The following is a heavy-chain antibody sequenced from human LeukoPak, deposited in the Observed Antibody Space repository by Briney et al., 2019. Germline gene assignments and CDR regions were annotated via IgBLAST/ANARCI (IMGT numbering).Heavy chain of an antibody. CDR1: GGSISSSNYY. CDR3: ARDKEAAADIFLGFDP. CDR2: IYYSGST. J-gene: IGHJ5*02. V-gene: IGHV4-39*02. D-gene: IGHD6-13*01. Sequence: SETLSLTCTVSGGSISSSNYYWGWIRQPPGKGLEWIGSIYYSGSTYYNPSLKSRVTISVDTSKNQFSLKLSSVTAADTAVYYCARDKEAAADIFLGFDPWGQGTLVTVSS.